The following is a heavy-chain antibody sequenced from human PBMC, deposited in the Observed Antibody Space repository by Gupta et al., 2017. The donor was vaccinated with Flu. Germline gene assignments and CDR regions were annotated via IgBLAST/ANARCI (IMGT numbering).Heavy chain of an antibody. CDR3: ARGGYGGYDGFIDY. CDR2: FGSDGDT. J-gene: IGHJ4*02. V-gene: IGHV3-13*04. CDR1: GFSLSNYD. D-gene: IGHD5-12*01. Sequence: EVQLVESGGGLVQPGGSLRRSCAASGFSLSNYDMHWVRQTAGKGLEWVSAFGSDGDTDYSGSVKGRFTISRDHDKNSLYLQMNSLRAGDTAVYYCARGGYGGYDGFIDYWGQGTPVTVSS.